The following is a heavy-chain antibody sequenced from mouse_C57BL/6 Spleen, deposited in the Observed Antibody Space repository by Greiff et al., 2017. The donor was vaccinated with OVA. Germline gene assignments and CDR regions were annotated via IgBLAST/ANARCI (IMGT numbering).Heavy chain of an antibody. V-gene: IGHV1-52*01. CDR3: ARSGGQIDGGY. CDR1: GYTFTSYW. Sequence: QVQLQQPGAELVRPGSSVKLSCKASGYTFTSYWMHWVKQRPIQGLEWIGNIDPSDSDTHYNQKFKDKATLTVDKSSSTAYMQLSSLTSEDSAVFYCARSGGQIDGGYWGQGTTLTVSS. CDR2: IDPSDSDT. D-gene: IGHD3-3*01. J-gene: IGHJ2*01.